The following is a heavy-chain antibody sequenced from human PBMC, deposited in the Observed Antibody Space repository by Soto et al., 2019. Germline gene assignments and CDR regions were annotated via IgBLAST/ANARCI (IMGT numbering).Heavy chain of an antibody. D-gene: IGHD3-16*01. CDR2: ISSSSSTI. J-gene: IGHJ4*02. V-gene: IGHV3-48*02. CDR3: ARSPNYDYVWGSLLG. Sequence: EVQLVESGGGLVQPGGSLRLSCAASGFTFSSYSMNWVRQAPGKGLEWVSYISSSSSTIYYADSVKGRFTISRDNAKNSLYLQMNSLRDEDTAVYYCARSPNYDYVWGSLLGWGQGTLVTVSS. CDR1: GFTFSSYS.